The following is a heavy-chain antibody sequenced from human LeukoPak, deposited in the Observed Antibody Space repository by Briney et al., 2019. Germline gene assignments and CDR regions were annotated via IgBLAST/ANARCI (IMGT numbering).Heavy chain of an antibody. J-gene: IGHJ4*02. CDR3: ARTKYSGTYADY. V-gene: IGHV3-74*01. D-gene: IGHD1-26*01. CDR2: ISSDGSTI. Sequence: GGSLRLSCAASGFTFSTYRMHWVRQAPGKGLVWVSRISSDGSTITYADSVKGRFTISRDNANNTVYLQMNSLRAEDTAVYYCARTKYSGTYADYWGQGTLVTVSS. CDR1: GFTFSTYR.